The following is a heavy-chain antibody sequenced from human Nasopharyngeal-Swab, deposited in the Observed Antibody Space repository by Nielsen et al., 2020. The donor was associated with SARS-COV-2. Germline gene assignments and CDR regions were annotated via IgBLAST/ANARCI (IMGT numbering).Heavy chain of an antibody. CDR2: IFYSGTT. D-gene: IGHD3-3*01. CDR3: ARNEFRSGYYGTAEYYGLDV. CDR1: GGSISSSSYY. J-gene: IGHJ6*02. Sequence: ESLKISCSVSGGSISSSSYYWGWIRQPPGEGLEKIGNIFYSGTTYYNPSLESRVTISVDTSKNQFSLKLSSVTAADTAVYYCARNEFRSGYYGTAEYYGLDVWGQGTTVTVSS. V-gene: IGHV4-39*07.